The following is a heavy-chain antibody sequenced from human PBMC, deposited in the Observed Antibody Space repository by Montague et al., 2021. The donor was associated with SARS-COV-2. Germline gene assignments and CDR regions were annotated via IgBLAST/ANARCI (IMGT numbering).Heavy chain of an antibody. CDR2: MHFTGKT. D-gene: IGHD3-10*01. V-gene: IGHV4-4*07. CDR1: GDSITNHY. J-gene: IGHJ4*02. CDR3: ARDRFDFGAGRQGTMDF. Sequence: SETLSLTCSVSGDSITNHYWSWIRQPAGKGLEWIGRMHFTGKTNFSPFFSSRLTMSADTSKKQFSLKLTSVTAADTAIYFCARDRFDFGAGRQGTMDFWGQGTLVTVSS.